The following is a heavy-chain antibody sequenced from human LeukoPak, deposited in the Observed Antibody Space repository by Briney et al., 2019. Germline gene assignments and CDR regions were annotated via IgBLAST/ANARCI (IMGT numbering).Heavy chain of an antibody. Sequence: GGSLRLSCAASGFTFSSYTMNWVRQAPGKGLEWVSIISSGSSYIHYADSVKGRFTISRDNAKNSLYLQMNSLRAEDTAVYYCAKTPVRRFPLYFDYWGQGTLVTVSS. D-gene: IGHD3-3*01. V-gene: IGHV3-21*04. CDR2: ISSGSSYI. CDR1: GFTFSSYT. J-gene: IGHJ4*02. CDR3: AKTPVRRFPLYFDY.